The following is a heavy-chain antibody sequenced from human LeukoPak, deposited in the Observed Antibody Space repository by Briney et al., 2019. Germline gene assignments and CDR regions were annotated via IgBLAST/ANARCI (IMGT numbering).Heavy chain of an antibody. V-gene: IGHV1-46*01. Sequence: GASVKVSCKASGYTFTSYYIHWVRQASGQGLEWMGIINPGGGSTSYAQKFQGRVTMTRDTSTSTVYMELSSLRSEDTAVYYCARDREWGPEDYYDGWGQGTLVTVSS. CDR1: GYTFTSYY. CDR2: INPGGGST. J-gene: IGHJ4*02. CDR3: ARDREWGPEDYYDG. D-gene: IGHD3-22*01.